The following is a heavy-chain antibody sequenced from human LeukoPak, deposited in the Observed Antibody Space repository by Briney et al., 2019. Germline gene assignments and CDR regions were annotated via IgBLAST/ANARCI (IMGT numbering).Heavy chain of an antibody. V-gene: IGHV3-7*01. CDR2: IKQDGSEE. D-gene: IGHD1-26*01. CDR3: ARDLSGWELQEY. J-gene: IGHJ4*02. CDR1: GFTFSSYW. Sequence: SGGSLRLSCAASGFTFSSYWMSWVRQAPGKGLEWVANIKQDGSEEYYVDSVKGRFTISRDNAKNSLFLQMNSLRAEDTAVYYCARDLSGWELQEYWGQGTLVTVSS.